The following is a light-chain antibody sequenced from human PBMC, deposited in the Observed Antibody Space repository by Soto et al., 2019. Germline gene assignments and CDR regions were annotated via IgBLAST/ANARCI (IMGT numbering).Light chain of an antibody. V-gene: IGLV2-11*01. CDR1: SSVVGGYYY. CDR3: CSYAGRYTFV. J-gene: IGLJ1*01. CDR2: DVT. Sequence: QSALTQPRSVSGSPGQSVAISCTGTSSVVGGYYYVSWYQQHPGKAPKLMIYDVTKRPSGVPDRFSGSKSGNTASLTISGLQAEDEADYYCCSYAGRYTFVCGTGTKLTVL.